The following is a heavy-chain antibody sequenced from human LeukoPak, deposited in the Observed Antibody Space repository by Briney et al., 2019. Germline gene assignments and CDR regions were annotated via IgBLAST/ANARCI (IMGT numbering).Heavy chain of an antibody. D-gene: IGHD3-16*01. J-gene: IGHJ4*02. CDR2: INHSGST. Sequence: SETLSLTCAVYGGSFSGYYWTWIRQPPGKGLEWIGEINHSGSTNYNPSLKSRVTISVDTSKNQFPLKLTSVTAADTALYSCARDVDGLIDYWGQGTLVTVSS. V-gene: IGHV4-34*01. CDR3: ARDVDGLIDY. CDR1: GGSFSGYY.